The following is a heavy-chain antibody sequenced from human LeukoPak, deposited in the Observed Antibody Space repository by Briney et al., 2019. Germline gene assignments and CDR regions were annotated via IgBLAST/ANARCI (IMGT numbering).Heavy chain of an antibody. CDR1: GGSISSGGYY. D-gene: IGHD2-15*01. Sequence: TLSLTCTVSGGSISSGGYYWSWIRQHPGKGLEWIGYIYYSGSTYYNPSLKSRVTISVDTSKNQFSLKLSSVTAADTAVYYCATHPPKVCTGGSCTDYWGQGTLVTVSS. V-gene: IGHV4-31*03. CDR2: IYYSGST. CDR3: ATHPPKVCTGGSCTDY. J-gene: IGHJ4*02.